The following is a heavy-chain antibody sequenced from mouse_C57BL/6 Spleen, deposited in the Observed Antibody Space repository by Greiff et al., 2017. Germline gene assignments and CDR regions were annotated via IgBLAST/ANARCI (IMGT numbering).Heavy chain of an antibody. CDR2: INPSNGGT. D-gene: IGHD3-3*01. V-gene: IGHV1-53*01. CDR1: GYTFTSYW. J-gene: IGHJ4*01. Sequence: QVQLQQPGTELVKPGASVKLSCKASGYTFTSYWMHWVKQRPGQGLECIGNINPSNGGTNYNEKFKRKATLTVDKTTSTAYMQLSSLTSEDSAVYDWAARYYAMDYWGQGTSVTVSS. CDR3: AARYYAMDY.